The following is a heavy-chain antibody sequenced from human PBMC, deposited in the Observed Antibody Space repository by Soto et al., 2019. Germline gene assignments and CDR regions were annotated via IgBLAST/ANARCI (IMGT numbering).Heavy chain of an antibody. CDR1: GASISSGDYY. D-gene: IGHD3-3*01. CDR2: IYHSGIT. Sequence: SETLSLTCTVSGASISSGDYYWNWIRQPPGKGLEWIGYIYHSGITYYNPSLKSRVTISADASKTQFSLKMSSVTAADTAVYYCARAPYSLEWLFYGMDVWGKGTTVT. V-gene: IGHV4-30-4*01. CDR3: ARAPYSLEWLFYGMDV. J-gene: IGHJ6*04.